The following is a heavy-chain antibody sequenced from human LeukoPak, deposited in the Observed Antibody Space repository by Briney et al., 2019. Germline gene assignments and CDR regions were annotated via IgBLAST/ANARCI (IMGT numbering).Heavy chain of an antibody. CDR1: GFTFSSYS. J-gene: IGHJ6*03. V-gene: IGHV3-21*01. Sequence: GGSLRLSCAASGFTFSSYSMNWVRQAPGKGLEWVSSISSSSSYIYYADSVKGRFTISRDNAKNSLYLQMNSLRAEDTAVYYCARVRDYYYYMDVWGKGTTVTVSS. CDR2: ISSSSSYI. D-gene: IGHD5-24*01. CDR3: ARVRDYYYYMDV.